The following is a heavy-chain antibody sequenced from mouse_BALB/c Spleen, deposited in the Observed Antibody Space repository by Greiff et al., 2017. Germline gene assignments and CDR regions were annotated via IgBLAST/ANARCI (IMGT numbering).Heavy chain of an antibody. J-gene: IGHJ3*01. Sequence: QVQLQQSGAELMKPGASVKISCKATGYTFSSYWIEWVKQRPGHGLEWIGEILPGSGSTNYNEKFKGKATFTADTSSNTAYMQLSSLTSEDSAVYYCARGDRYDTFAYWGQGTLVTVSA. CDR1: GYTFSSYW. CDR3: ARGDRYDTFAY. V-gene: IGHV1-9*01. D-gene: IGHD2-14*01. CDR2: ILPGSGST.